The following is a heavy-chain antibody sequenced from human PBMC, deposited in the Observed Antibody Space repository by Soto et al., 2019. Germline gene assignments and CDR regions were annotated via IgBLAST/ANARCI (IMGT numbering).Heavy chain of an antibody. CDR3: ARENIFGVVREYYFDY. CDR1: GDSFTGYY. CDR2: INPNSGVT. Sequence: ASVKVSCKASGDSFTGYYMHCVRQAPGQGLEWMGWINPNSGVTNYAQKFQDWVTVTRDTSISTVYMELSRLKSDDTAVYYCARENIFGVVREYYFDYWGQGTLVTVSS. D-gene: IGHD3-3*01. J-gene: IGHJ4*02. V-gene: IGHV1-2*04.